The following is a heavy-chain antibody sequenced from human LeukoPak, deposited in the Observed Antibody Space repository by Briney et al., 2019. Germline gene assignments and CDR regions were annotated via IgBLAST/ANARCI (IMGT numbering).Heavy chain of an antibody. D-gene: IGHD3-22*01. CDR2: IKQDGSEK. J-gene: IGHJ3*02. Sequence: PGGSLRLYCAASGFTFSSYWMSWVRQAPGKGLEWVANIKQDGSEKYYVDSVKGRFTISRDNAKNSLYLQMNSLRAEDTAVYYCAREKRRYYDSSGPSAFDIWGQGTMVTVSS. CDR3: AREKRRYYDSSGPSAFDI. CDR1: GFTFSSYW. V-gene: IGHV3-7*01.